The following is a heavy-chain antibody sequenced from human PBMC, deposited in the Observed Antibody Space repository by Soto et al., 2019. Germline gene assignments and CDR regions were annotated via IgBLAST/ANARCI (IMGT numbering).Heavy chain of an antibody. Sequence: GESLKISCQASGYSFSSSWIGWVRRMPGKGLEWMGIIDPNDSQTIYSPSFQGQVTTSADKSIDTAYLQWSSLKTSDTAMYYCARHAGNSWKGDYFDYWGQGALVTVSS. V-gene: IGHV5-51*01. J-gene: IGHJ4*02. CDR3: ARHAGNSWKGDYFDY. CDR1: GYSFSSSW. CDR2: IDPNDSQT. D-gene: IGHD6-13*01.